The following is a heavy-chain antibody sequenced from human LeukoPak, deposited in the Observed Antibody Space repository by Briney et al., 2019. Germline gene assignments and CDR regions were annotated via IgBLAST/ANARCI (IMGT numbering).Heavy chain of an antibody. D-gene: IGHD3-9*01. CDR1: GFTVSSNY. J-gene: IGHJ6*02. Sequence: GGSLRLSYAASGFTVSSNYMSWVRQAPGKGLEWVSVIYSGGSTYYADSVEGRFTISRDNSKNTLYLQMNSLRAEDTAVYYCAGGLDTGYYYYYGMDVWGQGTTVTVSS. CDR2: IYSGGST. CDR3: AGGLDTGYYYYYGMDV. V-gene: IGHV3-66*02.